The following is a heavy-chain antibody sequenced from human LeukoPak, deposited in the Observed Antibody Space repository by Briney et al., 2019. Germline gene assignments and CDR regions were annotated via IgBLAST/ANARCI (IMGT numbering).Heavy chain of an antibody. CDR2: FDPEDGET. CDR1: GYTLTELS. CDR3: ATVKTGASYYYYGMDV. V-gene: IGHV1-24*01. J-gene: IGHJ6*04. Sequence: ASVKVSCKVSGYTLTELSMHWVRQAPGKGLEWMGGFDPEDGETIYAQKFRGRVTMTEDTSTDTAYMELSSLRSEDTAVYYCATVKTGASYYYYGMDVWGKGTTVTVSS. D-gene: IGHD7-27*01.